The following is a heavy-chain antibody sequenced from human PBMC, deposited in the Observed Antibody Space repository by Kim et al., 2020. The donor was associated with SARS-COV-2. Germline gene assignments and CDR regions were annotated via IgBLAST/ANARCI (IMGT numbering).Heavy chain of an antibody. CDR2: IKSKTDGGTT. CDR3: TTVESPWYQLLSDEVNWFDP. D-gene: IGHD2-2*01. CDR1: GFTFSNAW. V-gene: IGHV3-15*01. J-gene: IGHJ5*02. Sequence: GGSLRLSCAASGFTFSNAWMSWVRQAPGKGLEWVGRIKSKTDGGTTDYAAPVKGRFTISRDDSKNTLYLQMNSLKTEDTAVYYCTTVESPWYQLLSDEVNWFDPWGQGTLVTVSS.